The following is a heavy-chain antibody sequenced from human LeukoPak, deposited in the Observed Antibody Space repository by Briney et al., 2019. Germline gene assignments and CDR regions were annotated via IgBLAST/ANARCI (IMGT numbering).Heavy chain of an antibody. V-gene: IGHV4-59*01. CDR2: IYYSGTT. Sequence: SETQSLTCTVSGDSISSYYCSWIRQPPGKGLEWIGYIYYSGTTNYNPSLKSRVTIAVDTSKNQFSLKLSSVTAADTAVYYCARHSSLAHFDHWGQGSLVTVSS. CDR3: ARHSSLAHFDH. CDR1: GDSISSYY. J-gene: IGHJ4*02.